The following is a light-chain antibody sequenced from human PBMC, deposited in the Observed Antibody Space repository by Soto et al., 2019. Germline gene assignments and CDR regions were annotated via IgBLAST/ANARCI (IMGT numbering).Light chain of an antibody. CDR1: QSAYSSY. CDR2: GAS. V-gene: IGKV3D-7*01. CDR3: LQHNTYPLS. J-gene: IGKJ4*01. Sequence: PGDRATLSCRSSQSAYSSYLSWYQQKPGQAPRLLIYGASNRATGIPDRFSGSGSGTDFTLTISSLQPEDVGTYYCLQHNTYPLSFGGGTKVE.